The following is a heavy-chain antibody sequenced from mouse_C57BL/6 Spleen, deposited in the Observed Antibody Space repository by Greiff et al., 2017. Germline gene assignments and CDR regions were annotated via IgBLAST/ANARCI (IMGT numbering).Heavy chain of an antibody. CDR3: ARPPITTVVEYWYFDV. Sequence: EVKLVESGGDLVKPGGSLKLSCAASGFTFSSYGMSWVRQTPDKRLEWVATISSGGSYTYYPDSVKGRFTISRNNAKNTLYLQMSSLKSEDTAMYYCARPPITTVVEYWYFDVWGTGTTVTVSS. V-gene: IGHV5-6*01. CDR1: GFTFSSYG. D-gene: IGHD1-1*01. CDR2: ISSGGSYT. J-gene: IGHJ1*03.